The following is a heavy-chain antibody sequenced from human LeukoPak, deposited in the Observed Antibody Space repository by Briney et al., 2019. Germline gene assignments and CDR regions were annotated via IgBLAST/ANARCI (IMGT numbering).Heavy chain of an antibody. CDR2: IYDSGST. CDR1: GGSISSSNYY. J-gene: IGHJ4*02. D-gene: IGHD3-10*01. V-gene: IGHV4-39*01. CDR3: ARLLMVRGITTFDY. Sequence: PSETLSLTCTVSGGSISSSNYYWGWIRQPPGKGLEWIGSIYDSGSTYYNPSLKSRVTIPVDTSKNQFSLKLSPVTAADTAVYYCARLLMVRGITTFDYWGQGTLVTVSS.